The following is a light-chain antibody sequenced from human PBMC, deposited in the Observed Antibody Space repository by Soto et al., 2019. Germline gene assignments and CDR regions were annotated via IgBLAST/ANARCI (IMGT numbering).Light chain of an antibody. CDR3: TSKTSSTYVV. CDR2: EVS. V-gene: IGLV2-14*01. CDR1: SSDVGGYNY. Sequence: QSVLTQPASGSGSPGQSITISCTGTSSDVGGYNYVSWYQQHPGKAPKLMIYEVSNRHSGVSNRFSGSKSGNTASLTISWLQAEDEADYYCTSKTSSTYVVFGGGTKLTVL. J-gene: IGLJ2*01.